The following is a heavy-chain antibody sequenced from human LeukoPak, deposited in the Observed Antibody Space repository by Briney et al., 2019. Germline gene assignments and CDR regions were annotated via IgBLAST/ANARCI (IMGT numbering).Heavy chain of an antibody. CDR1: GFTFSSYA. Sequence: GGSLRLSCAASGFTFSSYAMHWVRQAPGKGLEWVAVISYDGSNKYYADSVKGRFTISRDNSKNTLYLQMHSLRAEDTAVYYCARGGLHCSSTSCLLNWFDPWGQGTLVTVSS. D-gene: IGHD2-2*01. CDR3: ARGGLHCSSTSCLLNWFDP. CDR2: ISYDGSNK. V-gene: IGHV3-30*04. J-gene: IGHJ5*02.